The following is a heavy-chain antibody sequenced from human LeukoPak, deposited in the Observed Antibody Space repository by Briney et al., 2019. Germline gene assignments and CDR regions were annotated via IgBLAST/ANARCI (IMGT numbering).Heavy chain of an antibody. J-gene: IGHJ4*02. D-gene: IGHD2-15*01. CDR3: ARDDGVSGYCSGGSCYPIDY. V-gene: IGHV1-2*02. CDR1: GYTFTGYH. CDR2: INPNSGGT. Sequence: ASVKVSCKASGYTFTGYHIHWVRQAPGQGLEWMGWINPNSGGTNYAQKFQGRVTLTRDTSISTAYMELSRLTSDDTAVHYCARDDGVSGYCSGGSCYPIDYWGQGTLVTVSS.